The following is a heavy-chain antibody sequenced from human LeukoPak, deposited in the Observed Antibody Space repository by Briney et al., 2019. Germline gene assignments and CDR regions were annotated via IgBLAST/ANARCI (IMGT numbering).Heavy chain of an antibody. V-gene: IGHV3-74*01. J-gene: IGHJ5*02. Sequence: PVGSLRLSSAASGFMFSKSWMHSGCEVPGGRRWWGARIYNDGDTTNYADSVRGGFTISRDNAANTLFLHMSILRAEDTPVYNVARGKNDHGDPGLLDAWGPGDLVTVSS. CDR1: GFMFSKSW. D-gene: IGHD4-17*01. CDR3: ARGKNDHGDPGLLDA. CDR2: IYNDGDTT.